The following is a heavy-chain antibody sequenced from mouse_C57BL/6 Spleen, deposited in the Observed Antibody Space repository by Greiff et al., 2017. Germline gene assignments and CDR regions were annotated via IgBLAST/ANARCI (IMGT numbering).Heavy chain of an antibody. CDR2: ISSGSSTI. CDR1: GFTFSDYG. J-gene: IGHJ4*01. Sequence: EVKLVESGGGLVKPGGSLKLSCAASGFTFSDYGMHWVRQAPEKGLEWVAYISSGSSTIYYADTVKGRFTISRDNAKNTLFLQMTSLRSEDTAMYYCARELLWLRRGAMDYWGQGTSVTVSS. CDR3: ARELLWLRRGAMDY. D-gene: IGHD2-2*01. V-gene: IGHV5-17*01.